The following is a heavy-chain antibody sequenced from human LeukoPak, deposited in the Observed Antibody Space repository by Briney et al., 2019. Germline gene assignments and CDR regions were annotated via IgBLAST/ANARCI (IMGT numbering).Heavy chain of an antibody. D-gene: IGHD1-1*01. V-gene: IGHV3-74*01. CDR2: INTDETIT. J-gene: IGHJ4*02. CDR3: ARDLTWNQVDY. CDR1: GFTFSNHW. Sequence: LAGGSLRLSYAASGFTFSNHWMHWVRQAPGKGPMWISRINTDETITTYADSVKGRFTISRDNAKNTLYLQMNNLRAEDTAVYYCARDLTWNQVDYWGQGALVTVSS.